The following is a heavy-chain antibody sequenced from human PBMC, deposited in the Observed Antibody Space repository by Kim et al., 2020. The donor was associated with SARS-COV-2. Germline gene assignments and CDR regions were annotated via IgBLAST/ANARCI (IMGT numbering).Heavy chain of an antibody. CDR1: GFTFSSYA. V-gene: IGHV3-23*01. CDR2: ISGSGGST. D-gene: IGHD3-3*01. CDR3: AKDGSNYDFWSGSGYYFDY. J-gene: IGHJ4*02. Sequence: GGSLRLSCGASGFTFSSYAMSWVRQAPGKGLEWVSAISGSGGSTYYADSVKGRFTISRDNSKNTLYLQMNSLRAEDTAVYYCAKDGSNYDFWSGSGYYFDYWGQGTLVTVSS.